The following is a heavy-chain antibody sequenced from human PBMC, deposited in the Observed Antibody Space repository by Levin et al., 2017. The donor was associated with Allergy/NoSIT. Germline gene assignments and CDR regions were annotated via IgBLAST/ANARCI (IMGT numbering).Heavy chain of an antibody. CDR3: AKVGSRPYYNYNSRAGRGAFDI. D-gene: IGHD3-22*01. CDR2: ISGSGDST. CDR1: GFTFSTHD. J-gene: IGHJ3*02. Sequence: GESLKISCAASGFTFSTHDMTWVRQAPGKGLEWVSTISGSGDSTYSADSVRGRFTISRDNSKSTLYLQMNSLRAEDTAVYYCAKVGSRPYYNYNSRAGRGAFDIWGQGTMVTVSS. V-gene: IGHV3-23*01.